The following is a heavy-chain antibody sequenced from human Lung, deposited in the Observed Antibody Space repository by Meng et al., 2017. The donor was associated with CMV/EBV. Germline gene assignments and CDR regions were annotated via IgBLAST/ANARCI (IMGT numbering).Heavy chain of an antibody. CDR1: GFTFSSYP. CDR2: ISPSGGTT. Sequence: GESXKISCEASGFTFSSYPMNWVRRAPGKGLEWVSTISPSGGTTYYADSVKGRFTVSRDNSKNTLYLEMTSLRAEDTAIYYCARDRGYSYGSLGMDVWGQGTXVTVSS. CDR3: ARDRGYSYGSLGMDV. D-gene: IGHD5-18*01. V-gene: IGHV3-23*01. J-gene: IGHJ6*02.